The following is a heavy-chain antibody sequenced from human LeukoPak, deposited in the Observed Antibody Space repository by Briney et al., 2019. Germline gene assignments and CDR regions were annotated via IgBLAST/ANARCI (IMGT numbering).Heavy chain of an antibody. CDR1: GFTFSSYS. CDR3: ARGPRLYGSGSYSDY. V-gene: IGHV3-21*01. J-gene: IGHJ4*02. Sequence: GGSLRLSCAASGFTFSSYSMNSVRQAPGKGLEWVSSISSSSSYIYYADSVKGRFTISRDNAKNSLYLQMNSLRAEDTAVYYCARGPRLYGSGSYSDYWGQGTLVTVSS. CDR2: ISSSSSYI. D-gene: IGHD3-10*01.